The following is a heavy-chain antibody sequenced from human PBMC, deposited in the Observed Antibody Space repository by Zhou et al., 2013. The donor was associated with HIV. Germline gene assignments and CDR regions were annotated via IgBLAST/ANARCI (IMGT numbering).Heavy chain of an antibody. J-gene: IGHJ6*02. CDR3: ARDRNTVMSRYYYGMDV. CDR2: INPKSGGT. D-gene: IGHD5-18*01. CDR1: GYTFTGYF. Sequence: QVQLVQSGAEVKKPGASVKVSCKASGYTFTGYFIFWVRQAPGQGLEWMGWINPKSGGTNAAQKFHGRVTLTRDTSTSTAYMELSGLRSDDTAVYYCARDRNTVMSRYYYGMDVWGQGTTVAVSS. V-gene: IGHV1-2*02.